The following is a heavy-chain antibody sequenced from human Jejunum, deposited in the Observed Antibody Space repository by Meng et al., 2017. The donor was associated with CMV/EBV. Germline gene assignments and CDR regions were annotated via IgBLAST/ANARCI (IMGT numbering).Heavy chain of an antibody. J-gene: IGHJ4*02. D-gene: IGHD3-10*01. CDR2: ISGSGRDI. CDR3: AKASPTYYYGSGSSHYFHY. CDR1: FSSYA. V-gene: IGHV3-23*01. Sequence: FSSYAMNWVRQAPGKGLEWVSDISGSGRDIYFADSVKGRFTISRDNSRNTLYLEMNSLRAEDTAIYYCAKASPTYYYGSGSSHYFHYWGQGALVTVSS.